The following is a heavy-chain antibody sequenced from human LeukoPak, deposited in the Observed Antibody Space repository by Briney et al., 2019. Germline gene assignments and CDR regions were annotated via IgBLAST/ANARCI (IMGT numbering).Heavy chain of an antibody. J-gene: IGHJ4*02. CDR3: AREIPYNIAAFDY. D-gene: IGHD6-13*01. CDR1: GFTFSSYG. Sequence: GGSLRLSCVASGFTFSSYGMHWVRQAPGKGLEWVAVISYDGSNKYYADSVKGRFTISRDNSKNTLYLQMNSLRAEDTAVYYCAREIPYNIAAFDYWGQGTLVTVSS. V-gene: IGHV3-30*03. CDR2: ISYDGSNK.